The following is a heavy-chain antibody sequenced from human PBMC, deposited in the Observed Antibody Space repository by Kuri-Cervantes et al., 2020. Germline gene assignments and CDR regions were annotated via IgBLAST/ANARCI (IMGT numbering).Heavy chain of an antibody. CDR1: GFTVSSNY. CDR3: ASELRYNYGYFDY. V-gene: IGHV3-66*01. CDR2: IYSGGST. Sequence: GGSLRLSCAASGFTVSSNYMSWVRQAPGTGLEWVSVIYSGGSTYYADSVKGRFTISRDNSKNTLYLQMNSLRAEDTAVYDYASELRYNYGYFDYWGQGTLVTVSS. D-gene: IGHD5-18*01. J-gene: IGHJ4*02.